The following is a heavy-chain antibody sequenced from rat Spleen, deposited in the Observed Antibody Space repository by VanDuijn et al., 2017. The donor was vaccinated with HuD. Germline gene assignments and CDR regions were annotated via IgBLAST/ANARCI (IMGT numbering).Heavy chain of an antibody. CDR3: AGAGYLRDWYFDF. D-gene: IGHD2-2*01. CDR2: ITNTGGNS. CDR1: GFTFSSFP. J-gene: IGHJ1*01. V-gene: IGHV5-46*01. Sequence: EVQLVESGGGLVQPGRSLKLSCAASGFTFSSFPMAWVRQAPKKGLEWIASITNTGGNSYYPDSVKGRFTISRDNAQNTLYLQMNSLRSDDTATYYCAGAGYLRDWYFDFWGPGTMVTVSP.